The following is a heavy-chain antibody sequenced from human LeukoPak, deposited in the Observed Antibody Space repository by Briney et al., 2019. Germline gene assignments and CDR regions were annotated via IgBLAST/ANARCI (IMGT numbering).Heavy chain of an antibody. CDR1: GFTFSSYA. CDR2: ISGSGGST. Sequence: GGSLRLSCAASGFTFSSYAMSWVRQAPGKGLEWVSGISGSGGSTYYADSVKGRFTISRDNSKNTLYLQMNSLRAEDMAVYYCAKKIVAAGSHYFDYWGQGTLVTVSS. V-gene: IGHV3-23*01. J-gene: IGHJ4*02. D-gene: IGHD6-13*01. CDR3: AKKIVAAGSHYFDY.